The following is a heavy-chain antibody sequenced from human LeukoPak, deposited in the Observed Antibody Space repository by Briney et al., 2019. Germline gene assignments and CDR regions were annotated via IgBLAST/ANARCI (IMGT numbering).Heavy chain of an antibody. CDR3: TRDPLRYLRVGHYDY. CDR2: IDYDSSHI. CDR1: GFTFSTSA. V-gene: IGHV3-21*01. J-gene: IGHJ4*02. D-gene: IGHD3-9*01. Sequence: KAGGSLRLSCAASGFTFSTSAMNWVRQVPGKGLEWGSSIDYDSSHIYYAASVRGRFTISRDNARDSVYLQMDSLRVEDTAVYYCTRDPLRYLRVGHYDYWGQGTLVAVSS.